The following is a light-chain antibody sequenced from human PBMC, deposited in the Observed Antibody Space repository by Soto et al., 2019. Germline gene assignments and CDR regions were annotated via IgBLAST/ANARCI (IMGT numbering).Light chain of an antibody. Sequence: QSVLTQPPSASGTPGQRVTISCSGGSSNIGSHSVHWYQQLPGTAPKLLIYSNNQRPSGVPDRFSGSVSGTSASLAISGLQSEDEADYYCAAWHDSLNGPVFGGGTKLTVL. CDR2: SNN. CDR3: AAWHDSLNGPV. V-gene: IGLV1-44*01. J-gene: IGLJ2*01. CDR1: SSNIGSHS.